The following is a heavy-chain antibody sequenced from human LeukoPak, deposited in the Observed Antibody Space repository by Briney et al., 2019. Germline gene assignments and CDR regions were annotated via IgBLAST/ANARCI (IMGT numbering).Heavy chain of an antibody. D-gene: IGHD3-22*01. V-gene: IGHV4-59*01. Sequence: SEALSLTCTVSGGSISSYYWSWVRQPPGEGLEWIGYIYYSGSTNYNPSLKSRVTISVDTSKNQFSLKLSSVTAADTAVYYCASTYDSSGYYYGPRYYYYGMDVWGQGTTVTVSS. CDR2: IYYSGST. CDR1: GGSISSYY. CDR3: ASTYDSSGYYYGPRYYYYGMDV. J-gene: IGHJ6*02.